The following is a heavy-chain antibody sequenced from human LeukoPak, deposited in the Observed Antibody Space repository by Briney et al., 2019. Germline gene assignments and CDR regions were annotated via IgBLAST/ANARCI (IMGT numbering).Heavy chain of an antibody. D-gene: IGHD3-3*01. V-gene: IGHV3-53*01. Sequence: TGGSLRLSCAASGFTVSSNYMSWVRQAPGKGLEWVSVIYSGGSTYYADSVKGRFTISRDNSKNTLYLQMNSLRAEDTAVYYCAKDGTYYDFWSGYFYWGQGTLVTVSS. CDR3: AKDGTYYDFWSGYFY. CDR1: GFTVSSNY. J-gene: IGHJ4*02. CDR2: IYSGGST.